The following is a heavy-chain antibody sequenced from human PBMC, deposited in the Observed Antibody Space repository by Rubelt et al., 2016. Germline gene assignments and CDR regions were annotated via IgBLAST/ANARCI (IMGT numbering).Heavy chain of an antibody. CDR2: IRYDESNK. D-gene: IGHD4-17*01. V-gene: IGHV3-30*02. CDR3: AKPARLDYGINAEYFQH. J-gene: IGHJ1*01. Sequence: QVQLVESGGGVVQPGGSLRLSCAASGFTFSSYGMPWVRQAPGKGLEWVEFIRYDESNKYYADSVKGRFTNSRDNSKNTLYLQMNSLRAEDTAVYYCAKPARLDYGINAEYFQHWGQGTLVTVSS. CDR1: GFTFSSYG.